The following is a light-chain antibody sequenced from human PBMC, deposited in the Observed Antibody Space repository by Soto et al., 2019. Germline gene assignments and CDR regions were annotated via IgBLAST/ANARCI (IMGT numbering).Light chain of an antibody. Sequence: QSVLTQPPSASGTPGQRVTISCSGSSSNIGSNTVNWYQQLPGTTPKLLIYSNNQRPSGVPYRFSGSKTGTSASLAISGLQSEEEADYYCAAWDASLNSVVFGGGTKLTVL. V-gene: IGLV1-44*01. J-gene: IGLJ2*01. CDR1: SSNIGSNT. CDR2: SNN. CDR3: AAWDASLNSVV.